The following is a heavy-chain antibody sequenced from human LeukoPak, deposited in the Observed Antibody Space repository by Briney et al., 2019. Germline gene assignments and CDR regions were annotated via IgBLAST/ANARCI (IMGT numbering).Heavy chain of an antibody. D-gene: IGHD2-15*01. CDR2: ISASSGNR. Sequence: ASVKVSCKASGYTFTNYHINWVRQAPGQGLEWMGWISASSGNRNYAQKLQGRVTMTTDTSTTTAYMELRNLRSDDTAVYYCARSSQEEAIVRPSDYWGQGTLVNVSS. CDR3: ARSSQEEAIVRPSDY. V-gene: IGHV1-18*04. CDR1: GYTFTNYH. J-gene: IGHJ4*02.